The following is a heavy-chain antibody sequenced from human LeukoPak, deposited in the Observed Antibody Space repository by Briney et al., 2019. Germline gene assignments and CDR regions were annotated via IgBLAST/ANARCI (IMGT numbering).Heavy chain of an antibody. D-gene: IGHD3-10*01. V-gene: IGHV4-38-2*02. CDR2: IYHSGST. CDR1: GYSISSGYY. Sequence: SETLSLTCTVSGYSISSGYYWGWIRQPPGKGLEWIGSIYHSGSTYYNPSLRSRVTISVDTSKNQFSLKLSSVTAADTAVYYCAREANYYGSGSYFEGTFDYWGQGSLVTVSS. J-gene: IGHJ4*02. CDR3: AREANYYGSGSYFEGTFDY.